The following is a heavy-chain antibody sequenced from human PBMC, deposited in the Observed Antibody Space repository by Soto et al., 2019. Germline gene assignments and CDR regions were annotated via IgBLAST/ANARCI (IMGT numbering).Heavy chain of an antibody. CDR2: IYWDDDK. J-gene: IGHJ4*02. CDR3: AAAYYDSTSYYYYFDY. CDR1: GFSLSTTGVG. D-gene: IGHD3-22*01. V-gene: IGHV2-5*02. Sequence: QITLKESGPTLVKPTQTLTLTCTFSGFSLSTTGVGVGWIRQPPGKALEWLALIYWDDDKRYNPSLKSSLTITKDTSTNQVVLTMTNMDPVDTATYYCAAAYYDSTSYYYYFDYWGQGTLVTVSS.